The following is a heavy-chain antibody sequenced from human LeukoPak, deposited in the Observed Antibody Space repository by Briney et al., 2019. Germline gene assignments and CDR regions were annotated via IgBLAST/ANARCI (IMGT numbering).Heavy chain of an antibody. CDR1: GFTFSSYG. J-gene: IGHJ6*02. CDR3: ARDRVRADV. CDR2: IWYDGGNK. V-gene: IGHV3-33*01. Sequence: GGSLRLSCAASGFTFSSYGMHWVRQAPGKGLEWVAVIWYDGGNKYYADSVRGRFTISRDNSKNTLYLQMNSLRAEDTAVYYCARDRVRADVWGQGTTVTVSS.